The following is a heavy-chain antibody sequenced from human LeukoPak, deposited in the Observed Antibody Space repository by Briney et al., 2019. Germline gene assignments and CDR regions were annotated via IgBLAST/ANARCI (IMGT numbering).Heavy chain of an antibody. Sequence: SETLSLTCSASGGYINTRSYFWGWIRQSPGKGLEWIASMYYSGTTYYNPSLKSRVTISVDTLKSQLSLKLSSVTAADTAVYYCARQRGSGWYHPHLFWGQGILVTVSS. CDR2: MYYSGTT. D-gene: IGHD6-19*01. V-gene: IGHV4-39*01. CDR3: ARQRGSGWYHPHLF. J-gene: IGHJ4*02. CDR1: GGYINTRSYF.